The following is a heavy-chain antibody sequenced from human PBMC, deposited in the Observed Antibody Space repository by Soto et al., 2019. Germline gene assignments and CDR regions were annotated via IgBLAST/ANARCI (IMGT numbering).Heavy chain of an antibody. D-gene: IGHD5-18*01. Sequence: QLQLVQSGAEVKNPGASVKVSCKASGFTSTSYGITWVRQAPGQGLEWMGWITADNGNTNYAENLQGRVTMTTDTSTSTAYMGLWRLGSDDTAVYFCARGYSYGSYWYFDLWGRGTLVTVSS. CDR1: GFTSTSYG. J-gene: IGHJ2*01. CDR2: ITADNGNT. V-gene: IGHV1-18*04. CDR3: ARGYSYGSYWYFDL.